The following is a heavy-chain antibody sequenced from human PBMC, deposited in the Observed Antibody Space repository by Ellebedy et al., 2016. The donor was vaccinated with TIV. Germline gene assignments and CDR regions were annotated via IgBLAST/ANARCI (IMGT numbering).Heavy chain of an antibody. CDR2: IIPTLGIS. V-gene: IGHV1-69*10. Sequence: ASVKVSCKASGYIFTNHHMHWVRQAPGQGLEWVGGIIPTLGISHSAQKFQGRVTITADTSTNTAYLEVTSQTSEDTAVYYCAGRRYTGYDYVPFQLWGQGSLVTVSS. J-gene: IGHJ1*01. CDR1: GYIFTNHH. D-gene: IGHD5-12*01. CDR3: AGRRYTGYDYVPFQL.